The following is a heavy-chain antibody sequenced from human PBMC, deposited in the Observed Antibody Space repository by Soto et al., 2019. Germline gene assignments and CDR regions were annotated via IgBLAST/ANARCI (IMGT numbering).Heavy chain of an antibody. D-gene: IGHD5-18*01. J-gene: IGHJ4*02. CDR3: ARGDSYGYIDY. V-gene: IGHV1-69*02. Sequence: QVQLVQSGAEVKKPGSSVKVSCKASGGTFSSYTISWVRQAPGQGLEWMGRIIPILGIANYAQKFQGRVTITADKSTSTAYMELSSLTSEDTAVYYCARGDSYGYIDYWGQGTLVTVSS. CDR2: IIPILGIA. CDR1: GGTFSSYT.